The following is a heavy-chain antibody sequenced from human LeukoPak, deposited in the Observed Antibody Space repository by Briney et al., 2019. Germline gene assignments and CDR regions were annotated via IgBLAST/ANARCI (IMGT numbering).Heavy chain of an antibody. CDR2: MNPNSGNT. V-gene: IGHV1-8*01. CDR1: GYTFTSYD. CDR3: ARSSSWTGYFDY. Sequence: ASVKVSCKASGYTFTSYDINWVRQATGQGLEWMGWMNPNSGNTGYAQKFQGRVTMTRDTSISTAYMELSSLRSEDTAVYYCARSSSWTGYFDYWGQGTLVTVSS. D-gene: IGHD6-13*01. J-gene: IGHJ4*02.